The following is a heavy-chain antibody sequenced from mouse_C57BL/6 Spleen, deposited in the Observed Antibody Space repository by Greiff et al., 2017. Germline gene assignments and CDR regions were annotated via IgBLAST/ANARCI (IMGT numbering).Heavy chain of an antibody. J-gene: IGHJ4*01. V-gene: IGHV5-17*01. CDR2: ISSGSSTI. CDR3: ARGITTGYYYAMDY. CDR1: GFTFSDYG. D-gene: IGHD2-4*01. Sequence: EVQLVESGGGLVKPGGSLKLSCAASGFTFSDYGMHWVRQAPEKGLEWVAYISSGSSTIYYADTVKGRFTISRDNAKNTLFLQMTSLRSEDTAMYYCARGITTGYYYAMDYWGQGTSVTVSS.